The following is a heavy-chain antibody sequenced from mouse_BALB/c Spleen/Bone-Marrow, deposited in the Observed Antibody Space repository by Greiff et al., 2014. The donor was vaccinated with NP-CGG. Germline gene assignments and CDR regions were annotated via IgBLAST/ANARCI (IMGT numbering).Heavy chain of an antibody. Sequence: EVKLMESGAELVKPGASVKLSCTASGFNIKDTYMHWVKQRPEQGLEWIGRIDPANGNTTYDPKFQGKATITADTSSNTAYLQRSRLTSEDTAVYYCARSEYYAIAYWGQGTSVTVSS. J-gene: IGHJ4*01. CDR3: ARSEYYAIAY. V-gene: IGHV14-3*02. CDR1: GFNIKDTY. CDR2: IDPANGNT.